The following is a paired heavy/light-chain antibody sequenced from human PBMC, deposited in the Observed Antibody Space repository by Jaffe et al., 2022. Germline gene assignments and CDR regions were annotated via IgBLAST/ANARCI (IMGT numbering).Light chain of an antibody. CDR1: SGSIASNY. V-gene: IGLV6-57*02. CDR2: EDN. Sequence: NFMLTQPHSVSESPGKTVTISCTGSSGSIASNYVQWYQQRPGSAPTTVIYEDNQRPSGVPDRFSGSIDSSSNSASLTISGLKTEDEADYYCQSYDSSNIWVFGGGTKLTVL. J-gene: IGLJ3*02. CDR3: QSYDSSNIWV.
Heavy chain of an antibody. CDR3: VMPHITATPYYYDSVGA. CDR1: GYSFTSYW. Sequence: EVQLVQSGAEVKKPGESLKISCKGSGYSFTSYWIGWVRQMPGKGLEWMGIIYPGDSDTRYSPSFQGQVTISADKSISTAYLQWSSLKASDTAMYYCVMPHITATPYYYDSVGAWGQGTLVTVSS. D-gene: IGHD3-22*01. CDR2: IYPGDSDT. J-gene: IGHJ5*02. V-gene: IGHV5-51*03.